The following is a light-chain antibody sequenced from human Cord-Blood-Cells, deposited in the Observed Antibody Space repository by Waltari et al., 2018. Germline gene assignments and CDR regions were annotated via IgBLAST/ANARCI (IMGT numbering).Light chain of an antibody. CDR3: AAWDDSLSFV. Sequence: QSVLTQPPSASGTPGQRVTISCSGSSSNIGSNYVYWYQQLPGTAPKLLIYRKNQRPSGVPDRFSGSKSGTSASLAISGLRSEDEADYYCAAWDDSLSFVFGGGTKLTVL. J-gene: IGLJ3*02. V-gene: IGLV1-47*01. CDR2: RKN. CDR1: SSNIGSNY.